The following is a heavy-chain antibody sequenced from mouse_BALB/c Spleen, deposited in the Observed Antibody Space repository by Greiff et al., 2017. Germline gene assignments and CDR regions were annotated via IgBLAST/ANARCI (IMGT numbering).Heavy chain of an antibody. CDR1: GFTFSDYY. Sequence: EVHLVESGGGLVKPGGSLKLSCAASGFTFSDYYMYWVRQTPEKRLEWVATISDGGSYTYYPDSVKGRFTISRDNAKNNLYLQMSSLKSEDTAMYYCAKVSTGYWGQGTLVTVSA. CDR2: ISDGGSYT. CDR3: AKVSTGY. J-gene: IGHJ3*02. V-gene: IGHV5-4*02.